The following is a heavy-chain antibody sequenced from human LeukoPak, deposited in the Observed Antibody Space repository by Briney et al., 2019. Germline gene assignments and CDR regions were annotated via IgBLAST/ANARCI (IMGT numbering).Heavy chain of an antibody. V-gene: IGHV3-9*01. Sequence: GGSLRLSCAASGFTFDDYAMHWVRQAPGKGLEWVSGISWNSGSIGYADSVKGRFTISRDNAKNSLYLQTNSLRAEDTALYYCAKGGKYQLLYPFDYWGQGTLVTVSS. D-gene: IGHD2-2*02. CDR1: GFTFDDYA. CDR2: ISWNSGSI. J-gene: IGHJ4*02. CDR3: AKGGKYQLLYPFDY.